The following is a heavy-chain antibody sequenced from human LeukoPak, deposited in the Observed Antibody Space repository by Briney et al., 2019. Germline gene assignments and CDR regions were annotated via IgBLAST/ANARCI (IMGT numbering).Heavy chain of an antibody. D-gene: IGHD1-26*01. J-gene: IGHJ4*02. CDR1: GLTFSDYA. Sequence: PGGSLRLSCAASGLTFSDYAMSWVRQAPGKGLEWVSGITSGFTAHYADSVKGRFTISRHNFRNTFHLQMNSLRAEDTAVYYCAKDYSDSRVGDVFLEYWGQGTLVTVSS. V-gene: IGHV3-23*01. CDR2: ITSGFTA. CDR3: AKDYSDSRVGDVFLEY.